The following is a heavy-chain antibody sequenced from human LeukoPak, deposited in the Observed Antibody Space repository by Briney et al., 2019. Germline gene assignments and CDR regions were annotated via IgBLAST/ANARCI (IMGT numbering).Heavy chain of an antibody. CDR2: ISLSGLT. CDR1: GGSISSTNW. J-gene: IGHJ4*02. V-gene: IGHV4-4*02. D-gene: IGHD1-26*01. CDR3: SRESGAFSPFGY. Sequence: SGTLSLTCGVSGGSISSTNWWSWVHQPPGQGLEWIGEISLSGLTNYNPSLKSRVTMSLDKSKNHLSLNLTSVTAADTAVYYCSRESGAFSPFGYWGQGTLVTVSS.